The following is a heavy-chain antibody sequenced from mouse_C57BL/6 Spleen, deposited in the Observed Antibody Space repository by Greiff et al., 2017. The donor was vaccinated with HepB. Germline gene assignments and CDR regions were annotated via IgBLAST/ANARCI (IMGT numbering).Heavy chain of an antibody. CDR2: IDPSDSET. J-gene: IGHJ4*01. Sequence: QVQLQQPGAELVRPGSSVKLSCKASGYTFTSYWMHWVKQRPIQGLEWIGNIDPSDSETHYNQKFKDKATLTVDKSSSTAYMQLSSLTSEDSAVYYCASDGYYGGYYAMDYWGQGTSVTVSS. CDR1: GYTFTSYW. V-gene: IGHV1-52*01. CDR3: ASDGYYGGYYAMDY. D-gene: IGHD2-3*01.